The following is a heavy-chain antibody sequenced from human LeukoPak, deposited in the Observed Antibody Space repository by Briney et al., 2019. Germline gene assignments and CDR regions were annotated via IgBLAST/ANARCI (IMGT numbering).Heavy chain of an antibody. D-gene: IGHD2-15*01. CDR1: GFTFSSYW. Sequence: GGSLRLSCAASGFTFSSYWMHWVRQAPGKGLEWVSSISSSSSYIYYADSVKGRFTISRDNAKNSLYLQMNSLRAEDTAVYYCARDRVVVAATDYYYYMDVWGKGTTVTVSS. V-gene: IGHV3-21*01. CDR3: ARDRVVVAATDYYYYMDV. J-gene: IGHJ6*03. CDR2: ISSSSSYI.